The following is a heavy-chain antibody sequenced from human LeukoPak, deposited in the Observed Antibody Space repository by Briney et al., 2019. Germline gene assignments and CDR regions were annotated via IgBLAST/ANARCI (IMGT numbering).Heavy chain of an antibody. Sequence: SETLSLTCTVSGGSLRSGGYYRRWMRHPPGEGLEWIGYIYHSGSTYYNPSLKSRVTISVDRSKNQFSLKLSSVTAADTAVYYCARGHGDYDLDYWGQGTLVTVSS. D-gene: IGHD4-17*01. CDR3: ARGHGDYDLDY. CDR1: GGSLRSGGYY. V-gene: IGHV4-30-2*01. CDR2: IYHSGST. J-gene: IGHJ4*02.